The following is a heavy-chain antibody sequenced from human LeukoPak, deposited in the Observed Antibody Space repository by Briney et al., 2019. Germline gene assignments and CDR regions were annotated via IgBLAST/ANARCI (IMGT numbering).Heavy chain of an antibody. CDR2: VYYSGST. Sequence: SETLSLTCTVSGYSISSGYYWGWIRQPPGKGLEWIGSVYYSGSTYYYPSLKSRVTISVDASKNQFSLKLSSVTAADTAVYYCARYSPWIQLSFDYWGQGTLVTVSS. D-gene: IGHD5-18*01. J-gene: IGHJ4*02. V-gene: IGHV4-38-2*02. CDR1: GYSISSGYY. CDR3: ARYSPWIQLSFDY.